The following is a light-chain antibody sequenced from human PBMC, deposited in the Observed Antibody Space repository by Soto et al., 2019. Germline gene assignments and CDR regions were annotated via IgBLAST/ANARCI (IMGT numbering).Light chain of an antibody. CDR3: QQYGRSPPFT. CDR2: GAS. J-gene: IGKJ2*01. Sequence: EIVLTQSPGTLSLSPGERATLSCRASQSVSTTYIAWYQQNPGQAPRLRIYGASSRATSIPDRFSGSGSGTDFNLNISRLEPEDVAVYFCQQYGRSPPFTFGQGTKVEIK. V-gene: IGKV3-20*01. CDR1: QSVSTTY.